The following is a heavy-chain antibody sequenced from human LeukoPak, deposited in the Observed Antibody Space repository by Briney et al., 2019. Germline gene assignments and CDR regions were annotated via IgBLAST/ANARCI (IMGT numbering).Heavy chain of an antibody. CDR1: GYTFTGYY. CDR3: ARDPRRITMVRGASLNWFDP. D-gene: IGHD3-10*01. V-gene: IGHV1-2*02. Sequence: ASVKVSCKASGYTFTGYYIHWVRQAPGQGLEWMGWINPNSGGTNYAQKFQGRVTMTRDTSISTAYMELSRLRSDDTAVYYCARDPRRITMVRGASLNWFDPWGQGTLVTVSS. CDR2: INPNSGGT. J-gene: IGHJ5*02.